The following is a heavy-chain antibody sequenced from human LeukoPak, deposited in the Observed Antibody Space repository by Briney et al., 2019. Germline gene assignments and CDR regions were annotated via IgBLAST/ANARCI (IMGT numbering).Heavy chain of an antibody. D-gene: IGHD3-3*01. CDR1: GFTFSSYS. Sequence: GGSLRLSCAASGFTFSSYSMNWVRQAPGKGLEWVSYISSSSSTIYYADSVKGRFTISRDNAKNSLYLQMNSLRAEDTAVYYCASSPTYYDFWSGYYTGAGLFDYWGQGTLVTVSS. J-gene: IGHJ4*02. V-gene: IGHV3-48*01. CDR3: ASSPTYYDFWSGYYTGAGLFDY. CDR2: ISSSSSTI.